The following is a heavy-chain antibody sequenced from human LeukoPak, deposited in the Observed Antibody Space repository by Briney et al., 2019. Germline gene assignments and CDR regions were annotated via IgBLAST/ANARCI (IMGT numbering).Heavy chain of an antibody. V-gene: IGHV3-53*01. Sequence: GGSLRLSCAASGFTVSSNYMSWVRQAPGKGLEWVSVIYSGGSTYYADSVKGRFTISRDNSKNTLYLQMNSLRAEDTAVYYCARVNSYYDFWSGYYTPDYFDYWGQGTLVTVSS. CDR2: IYSGGST. CDR3: ARVNSYYDFWSGYYTPDYFDY. J-gene: IGHJ4*02. D-gene: IGHD3-3*01. CDR1: GFTVSSNY.